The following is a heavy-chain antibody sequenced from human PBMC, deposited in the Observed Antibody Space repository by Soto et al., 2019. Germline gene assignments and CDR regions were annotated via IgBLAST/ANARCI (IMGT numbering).Heavy chain of an antibody. V-gene: IGHV1-69*01. CDR1: GGTFSSYA. D-gene: IGHD2-15*01. J-gene: IGHJ4*02. Sequence: QVQLVQSGAEVKKPGSSVKVSCKASGGTFSSYAISWVRQAPGQGLEWMGGIIPIFGTANYAQKFQGRVKITADETTSKAYMKLSSMRSEDTAVYYCASSIPCSGGSCYFAYFDYWGQGTLVTVSS. CDR2: IIPIFGTA. CDR3: ASSIPCSGGSCYFAYFDY.